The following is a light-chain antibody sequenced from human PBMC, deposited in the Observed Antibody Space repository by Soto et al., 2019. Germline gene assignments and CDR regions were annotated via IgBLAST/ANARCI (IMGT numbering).Light chain of an antibody. CDR1: QRLSSSY. J-gene: IGKJ1*01. V-gene: IGKV3-20*01. Sequence: EVVLAQSPGTLSLSPGERATLSCRASQRLSSSYLAWYQQKPGQAPRLRIYGASSKATGIPHSFSGSGSGTDFTLTIRRLDPEDFAVYYCQHPGISPQTFGQGTKV. CDR2: GAS. CDR3: QHPGISPQT.